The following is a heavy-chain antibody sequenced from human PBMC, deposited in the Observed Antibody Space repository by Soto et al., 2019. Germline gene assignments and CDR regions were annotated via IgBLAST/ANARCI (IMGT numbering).Heavy chain of an antibody. J-gene: IGHJ6*01. Sequence: PSETPSLTCTVSGGSISSGGYYWSWIRQHPGKGLEWIGYIYYSGSTYYNPSLKSRVTISVDTSKNQFSLKLSSVTAADPAVYYCARVFGLGGMDVWRQGCTVTVSS. D-gene: IGHD3-16*01. CDR3: ARVFGLGGMDV. CDR1: GGSISSGGYY. CDR2: IYYSGST. V-gene: IGHV4-31*03.